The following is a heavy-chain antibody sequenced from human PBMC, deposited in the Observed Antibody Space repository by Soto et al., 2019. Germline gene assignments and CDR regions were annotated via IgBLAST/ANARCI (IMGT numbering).Heavy chain of an antibody. CDR2: ISVYNGFT. Sequence: QVQLVQSGAEVKEPGASVRVSCRASGYTFPTYGIAWVRQAPGQGLEWMGWISVYNGFTHYAQKFRGRVTVTAETSTSTVYMELRSLTSDDTAVYYCAREFEGQSSSWPFDYWGQGTLVTVSS. J-gene: IGHJ4*02. D-gene: IGHD6-13*01. V-gene: IGHV1-18*01. CDR3: AREFEGQSSSWPFDY. CDR1: GYTFPTYG.